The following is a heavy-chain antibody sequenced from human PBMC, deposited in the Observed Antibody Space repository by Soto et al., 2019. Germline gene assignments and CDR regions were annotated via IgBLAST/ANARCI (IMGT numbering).Heavy chain of an antibody. CDR1: GFTFTNYA. CDR3: AKYGDFGDFDC. Sequence: GGSLRLSCAASGFTFTNYAMSWVRQAPGQGLEWVAAITYNGVTTYYAESVKGRFTISRDNSRSTLYLQMNSLRADDTALYFCAKYGDFGDFDCWGQGIVVTVSS. V-gene: IGHV3-23*01. J-gene: IGHJ4*02. CDR2: ITYNGVTT. D-gene: IGHD4-17*01.